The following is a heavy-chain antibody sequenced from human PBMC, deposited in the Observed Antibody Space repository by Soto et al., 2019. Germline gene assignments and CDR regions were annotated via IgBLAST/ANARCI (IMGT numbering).Heavy chain of an antibody. D-gene: IGHD4-17*01. Sequence: EVQLLESGGGLVQPGGSLTLSCAASGFTFSSCAMSWVRQAPGKGLEWVSAIGDNGVSKYYADSVKGRFTISRDNSKNTLYLQMNSLRADDTAVYYCATYRQTTVTSEFWGQGPLVTVSS. CDR2: IGDNGVSK. J-gene: IGHJ4*02. CDR3: ATYRQTTVTSEF. CDR1: GFTFSSCA. V-gene: IGHV3-23*01.